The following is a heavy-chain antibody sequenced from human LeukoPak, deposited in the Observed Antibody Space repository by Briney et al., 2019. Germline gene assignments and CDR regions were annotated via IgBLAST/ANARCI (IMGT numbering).Heavy chain of an antibody. CDR3: ATDRARDGNSLGYLDS. CDR2: INPGGGRT. V-gene: IGHV1-46*01. CDR1: GYTFTSHY. J-gene: IGHJ4*02. D-gene: IGHD5-24*01. Sequence: ASVKVSCKASGYTFTSHYVHWVRQAPGQGLEWMGIINPGGGRTSYAQKSQGRVTMTRDTSTSTVFMELSSLTSEDTAIYYCATDRARDGNSLGYLDSWGQGTLVTVSS.